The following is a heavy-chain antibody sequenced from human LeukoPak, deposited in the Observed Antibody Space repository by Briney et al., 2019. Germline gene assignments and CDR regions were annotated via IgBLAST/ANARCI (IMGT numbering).Heavy chain of an antibody. V-gene: IGHV4-34*01. CDR3: ARRHYYYMDV. CDR2: INHSGST. J-gene: IGHJ6*03. Sequence: SETLSLTCAVYGGSFSDYYWSWIRQPPGKGLEGIGEINHSGSTNYNPSLKSRVTLSVDTSKNQFSLKLSSVTAADTAVYYCARRHYYYMDVWGKGTTVTVSS. CDR1: GGSFSDYY.